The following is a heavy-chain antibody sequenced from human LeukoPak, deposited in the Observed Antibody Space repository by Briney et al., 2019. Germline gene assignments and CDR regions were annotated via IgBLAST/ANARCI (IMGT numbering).Heavy chain of an antibody. CDR1: GGSISNSHW. J-gene: IGHJ6*02. Sequence: SGTLSLTCAVSGGSISNSHWWTWVRQPPGKGLEWIGEIYHNGSTNYNPSLKSRVTISEDKSKNHFSLKLSSVTAADTAVYYCARAPYGSGTYYGLDVWGQGTTVIVSS. CDR3: ARAPYGSGTYYGLDV. CDR2: IYHNGST. V-gene: IGHV4-4*02. D-gene: IGHD3-10*01.